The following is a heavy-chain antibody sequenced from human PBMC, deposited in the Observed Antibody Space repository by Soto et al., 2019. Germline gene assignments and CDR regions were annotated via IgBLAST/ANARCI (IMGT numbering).Heavy chain of an antibody. V-gene: IGHV2-5*02. Sequence: QTTLKEAGPTLVKPTQTLTLTCTFSGFSLTTDGVGVGWVRQSPGEALEWLALIYWDDDEGYSPSLKTILTSAKDTPKNQVVLIMSNMDPVDSATYYCARCRNLITEVAPVWDFDYWGQGNLATVSS. J-gene: IGHJ4*02. D-gene: IGHD3-10*01. CDR2: IYWDDDE. CDR1: GFSLTTDGVG. CDR3: ARCRNLITEVAPVWDFDY.